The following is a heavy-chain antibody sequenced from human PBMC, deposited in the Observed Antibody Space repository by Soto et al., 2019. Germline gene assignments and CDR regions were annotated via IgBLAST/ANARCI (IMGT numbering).Heavy chain of an antibody. CDR3: ARGGRRSGSYADAFHX. CDR1: GFTFSSYW. V-gene: IGHV3-7*03. J-gene: IGHJ3*02. Sequence: PGGSLRVSCAASGFTFSSYWMSWVRQAPGKGLEWVSNIKEDGSEKYYVYSVKGRFTISIDNSNNSLYLQMNSLKSDDTAVYYCARGGRRSGSYADAFHXWGQATMVTVS. CDR2: IKEDGSEK. D-gene: IGHD1-26*01.